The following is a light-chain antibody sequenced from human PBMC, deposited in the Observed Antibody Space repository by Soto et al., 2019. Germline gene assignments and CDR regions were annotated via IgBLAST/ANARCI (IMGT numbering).Light chain of an antibody. J-gene: IGKJ4*01. CDR1: QGINDF. Sequence: DIQMTQSPSSLSASVGDTVTITCRASQGINDFLAWFQQKPGKAPKPLISAASSLQSGVPSKFSGSAYDRDFTLTISSLQPEDSATYYCQQYHSYPVTFGGGTKVEIK. V-gene: IGKV1-16*02. CDR3: QQYHSYPVT. CDR2: AAS.